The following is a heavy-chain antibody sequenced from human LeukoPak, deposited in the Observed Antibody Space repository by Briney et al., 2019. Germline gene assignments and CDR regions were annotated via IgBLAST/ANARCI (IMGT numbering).Heavy chain of an antibody. CDR2: INHSGST. V-gene: IGHV4-34*01. CDR1: GGSFSGYY. CDR3: AREPLRAESRWFDP. Sequence: SETLSLTCAVYGGSFSGYYWSWIRQPPGKGLEWIGEINHSGSTNYNPSLKSRVTISVDTSKNQFSLKLSSVTAADTAVYYCAREPLRAESRWFDPWGQGILVTVSS. D-gene: IGHD1-26*01. J-gene: IGHJ5*02.